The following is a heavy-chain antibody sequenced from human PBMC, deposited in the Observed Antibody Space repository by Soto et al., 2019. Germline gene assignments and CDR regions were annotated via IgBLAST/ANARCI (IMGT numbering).Heavy chain of an antibody. D-gene: IGHD3-10*01. V-gene: IGHV3-23*01. J-gene: IGHJ4*01. Sequence: FSTYSITWVRQPPGKGLECVSVITGSGAHSYYADSVKGRFTVSRDNSRNTLFLHMDSLRVDDTAVYFCAKGTSSEFLLSFYEWGHPTLVTVPS. CDR1: FSTYS. CDR3: AKGTSSEFLLSFYE. CDR2: ITGSGAHS.